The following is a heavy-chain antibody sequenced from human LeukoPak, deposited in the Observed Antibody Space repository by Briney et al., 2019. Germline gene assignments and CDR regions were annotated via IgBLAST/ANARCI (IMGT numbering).Heavy chain of an antibody. V-gene: IGHV3-23*01. CDR1: GFTFSSYA. CDR2: ISGSGGST. D-gene: IGHD3-3*01. J-gene: IGHJ6*03. CDR3: ARGVLEWLAYYYYYMDV. Sequence: GGSLRLSCAASGFTFSSYAMSWVRQAPGKGLEWVSGISGSGGSTYYADSVKGRFTISRDNAKNSLYLQMNSLRAEDTAVYYCARGVLEWLAYYYYYMDVWGKGTTVTVSS.